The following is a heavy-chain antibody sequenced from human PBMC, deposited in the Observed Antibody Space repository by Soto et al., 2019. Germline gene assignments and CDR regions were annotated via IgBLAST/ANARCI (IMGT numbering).Heavy chain of an antibody. CDR2: ISHDGSNK. CDR1: GFIFSSYG. J-gene: IGHJ6*02. D-gene: IGHD2-8*01. CDR3: AKYLTDIVLMVYARVTSYYYFGMDV. V-gene: IGHV3-30*18. Sequence: GGSLRLSCAVSGFIFSSYGMHWVRQAPGKGLEWVAAISHDGSNKYYADSVKGRFTISRDNSKNTLYLQMNSLRADDTAVYYCAKYLTDIVLMVYARVTSYYYFGMDVWGQGTTVTVSS.